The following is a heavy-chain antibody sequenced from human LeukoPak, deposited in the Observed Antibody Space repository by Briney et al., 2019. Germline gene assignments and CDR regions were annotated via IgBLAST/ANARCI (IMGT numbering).Heavy chain of an antibody. D-gene: IGHD6-13*01. CDR1: GYTFTSYG. Sequence: GASVKVSCKASGYTFTSYGISWVRQAPGQGLEWMGWISAYNGNTNYAQKLQGRVTVTTDTSTSTAYMELRSLRSGDTAVYYCAGGIAAAGPPLELDYWGQGTLVTVSS. CDR3: AGGIAAAGPPLELDY. V-gene: IGHV1-18*01. CDR2: ISAYNGNT. J-gene: IGHJ4*02.